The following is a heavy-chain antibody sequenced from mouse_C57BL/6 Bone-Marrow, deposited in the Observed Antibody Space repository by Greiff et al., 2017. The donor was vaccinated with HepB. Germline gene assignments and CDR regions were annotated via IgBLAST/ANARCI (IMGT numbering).Heavy chain of an antibody. D-gene: IGHD1-1*02. CDR1: GYTFTSYG. Sequence: VQLQQSGAELARPGASVKLSCKASGYTFTSYGISWVKQRTGQGLEWIGEIYPRSGNTYYNEKFKGKATLTADKSSSTAYMELRSLTSEDSAVYFCARERGYYYGGRPWFAYWGQGTLVTVSA. CDR2: IYPRSGNT. J-gene: IGHJ3*01. V-gene: IGHV1-81*01. CDR3: ARERGYYYGGRPWFAY.